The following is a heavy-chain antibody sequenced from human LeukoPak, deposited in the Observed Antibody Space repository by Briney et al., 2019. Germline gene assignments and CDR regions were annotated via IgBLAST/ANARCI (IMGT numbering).Heavy chain of an antibody. V-gene: IGHV4-38-2*02. CDR2: IYHSGST. D-gene: IGHD1-26*01. Sequence: SETLSLTCTVSGYSISSGYYWGWIRQPPGKGLEWIGSIYHSGSTYYNPSLKSRVTISVDTSKNQFSLKLSSVTAADTAVYYCARGSGGSYSPTNYFDYWGQGTLVTVSS. J-gene: IGHJ4*02. CDR1: GYSISSGYY. CDR3: ARGSGGSYSPTNYFDY.